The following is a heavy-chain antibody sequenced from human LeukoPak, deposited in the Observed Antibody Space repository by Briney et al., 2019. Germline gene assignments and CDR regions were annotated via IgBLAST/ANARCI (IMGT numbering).Heavy chain of an antibody. CDR3: AKEAAGIGVPRFDP. D-gene: IGHD2-15*01. CDR2: IANDGST. J-gene: IGHJ5*02. V-gene: IGHV3-23*01. Sequence: GGSLRLSCTASGFTFSDYAMSWVRQATGEGLEWASGIANDGSTYYADSVKGRFTISRENSKNTLYLQMSSLTTEDTALYYCAKEAAGIGVPRFDPWGQGTLVTVSS. CDR1: GFTFSDYA.